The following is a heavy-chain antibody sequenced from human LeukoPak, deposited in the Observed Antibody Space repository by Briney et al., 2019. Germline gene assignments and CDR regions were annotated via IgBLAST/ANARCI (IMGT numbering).Heavy chain of an antibody. Sequence: GGSLRLSCAASGFTFSSYGMHWVRQAPGKGLEWVAVISYDGSNKYYADSVKGRFTISRDNSKNTLYLQMNSLRAEDTAVYYCAKPTSYSSGWEFDYWGQGTLVTVSS. CDR1: GFTFSSYG. CDR2: ISYDGSNK. V-gene: IGHV3-30*18. D-gene: IGHD6-19*01. CDR3: AKPTSYSSGWEFDY. J-gene: IGHJ4*02.